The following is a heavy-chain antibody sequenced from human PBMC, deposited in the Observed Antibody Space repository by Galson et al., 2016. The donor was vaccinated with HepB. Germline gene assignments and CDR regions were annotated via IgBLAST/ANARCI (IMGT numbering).Heavy chain of an antibody. CDR2: IIPIFGPA. Sequence: SVKVSCKASGGTFSDYATSWVRQAPGQGLEWVGGIIPIFGPANYAQKFQGRITITADESTRTVFMALGSLRSDDTAVYYCAKGGVMAVAGWVGGWLDPWGQGTLVTVSS. CDR3: AKGGVMAVAGWVGGWLDP. CDR1: GGTFSDYA. D-gene: IGHD6-19*01. J-gene: IGHJ5*02. V-gene: IGHV1-69*13.